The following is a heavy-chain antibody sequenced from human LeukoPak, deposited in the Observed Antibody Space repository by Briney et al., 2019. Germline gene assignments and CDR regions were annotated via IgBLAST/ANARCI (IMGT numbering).Heavy chain of an antibody. CDR2: IYYSGST. CDR1: GGSISSYY. CDR3: ARAGEYAESPMDD. V-gene: IGHV4-59*12. J-gene: IGHJ6*03. D-gene: IGHD2-2*01. Sequence: SETLSLTCTVSGGSISSYYWSWIRQPPGKGLEWIGYIYYSGSTNYNPSLKSRVTISVDTSRNQFPLKLSSVTAADTAVYYCARAGEYAESPMDDWGKGTTVTVSS.